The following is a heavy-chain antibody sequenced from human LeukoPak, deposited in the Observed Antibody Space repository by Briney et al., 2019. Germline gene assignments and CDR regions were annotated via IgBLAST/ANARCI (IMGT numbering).Heavy chain of an antibody. J-gene: IGHJ4*02. CDR3: ARDFNWNEPYYFDY. D-gene: IGHD1-1*01. CDR1: GFILENHA. Sequence: GGSLRLSCVASGFILENHAMSWIRQAPGKGLEWVSGTSSNGEVKYYADSVKGRFTVSRDNSKDTLYLQMDSLGVEDTAMYYCARDFNWNEPYYFDYWGPGTLVTVTS. V-gene: IGHV3-23*01. CDR2: TSSNGEVK.